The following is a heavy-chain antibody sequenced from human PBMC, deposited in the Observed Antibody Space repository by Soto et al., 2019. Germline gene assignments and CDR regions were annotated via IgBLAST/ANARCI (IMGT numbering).Heavy chain of an antibody. D-gene: IGHD6-13*01. V-gene: IGHV3-30*18. CDR1: GSSFSSYG. CDR3: AKDRGYYSSRWPVY. CDR2: ISYDGTYK. J-gene: IGHJ4*02. Sequence: GGLLRHSCAVSGSSFSSYGIHRVRQVQGKGLEWVAVISYDGTYKHYADSVKGRFTFSRDNSQNTVYLQMNSLRAEDTVVYYCAKDRGYYSSRWPVYWGQGTLVTGSS.